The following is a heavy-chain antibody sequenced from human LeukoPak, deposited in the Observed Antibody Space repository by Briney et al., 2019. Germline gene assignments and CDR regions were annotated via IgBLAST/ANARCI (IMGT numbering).Heavy chain of an antibody. CDR2: IYYSGST. V-gene: IGHV4-59*01. CDR1: GGSISSYY. CDR3: ARAGAPFVGSGYYPVAFDI. Sequence: SETLSLTCTVSGGSISSYYWSWIRQPPGKGLEWIGYIYYSGSTNYNPSLKSRVTISVDTSKNQFSLKLSSVTAADTAVYYCARAGAPFVGSGYYPVAFDIWGQGTMVTVSS. J-gene: IGHJ3*02. D-gene: IGHD3-22*01.